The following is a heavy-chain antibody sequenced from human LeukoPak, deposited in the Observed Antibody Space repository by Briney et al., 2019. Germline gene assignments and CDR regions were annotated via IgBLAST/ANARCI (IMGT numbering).Heavy chain of an antibody. D-gene: IGHD2-2*01. V-gene: IGHV3-21*01. CDR3: ARESGSAIPNWFDP. Sequence: GGSLRLSCAASGFTFSRYSLNWVRQAPGKGLEWVSSISSGSSYMYYSDSVKGRFTISRDNAKNSLYLQMNSLRAEDTAVYYCARESGSAIPNWFDPWGQGTLVTVSS. CDR2: ISSGSSYM. CDR1: GFTFSRYS. J-gene: IGHJ5*02.